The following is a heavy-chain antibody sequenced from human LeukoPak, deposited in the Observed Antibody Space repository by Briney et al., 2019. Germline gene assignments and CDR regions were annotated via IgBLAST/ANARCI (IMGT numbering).Heavy chain of an antibody. D-gene: IGHD3-10*01. CDR1: GGSISSYN. J-gene: IGHJ6*03. Sequence: SETLSLTCIVSGGSISSYNWNWIRQPPGKGLEWIGYMYNSGSTNNNPSLKSRVTISVDTSKNQFSLRLSSVTAADTAVYYCARTTMVRGTYYMDVWGKGTTVTISS. CDR2: MYNSGST. CDR3: ARTTMVRGTYYMDV. V-gene: IGHV4-59*01.